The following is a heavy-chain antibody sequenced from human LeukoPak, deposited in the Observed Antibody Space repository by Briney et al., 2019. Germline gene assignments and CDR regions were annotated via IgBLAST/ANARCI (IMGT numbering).Heavy chain of an antibody. J-gene: IGHJ6*03. Sequence: SETLSLTCAVYGGSFSGYYWSWIRQPPGKGLEWIGEINHSGSTNYNPSLKSRVTISVDTSKNQFSLKLSSVTAADTAVYYCARDLGDFYMDVWGKGTTVIVSS. D-gene: IGHD1-26*01. CDR2: INHSGST. V-gene: IGHV4-34*01. CDR3: ARDLGDFYMDV. CDR1: GGSFSGYY.